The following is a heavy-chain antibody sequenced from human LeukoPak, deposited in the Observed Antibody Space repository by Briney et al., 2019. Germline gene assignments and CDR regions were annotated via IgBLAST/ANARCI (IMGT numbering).Heavy chain of an antibody. Sequence: GGSLRLSCATSGFTFTTFWMHWVRQAPAKGLVWVSRINHDGSSTNYADSVKGRFTISRDNAKNTVYLQMNSLRAEDTAVYYCVRDWGYDSSGYWQKYFDAWGQGTLVTVSS. V-gene: IGHV3-74*01. D-gene: IGHD3-22*01. CDR2: INHDGSST. CDR3: VRDWGYDSSGYWQKYFDA. J-gene: IGHJ4*02. CDR1: GFTFTTFW.